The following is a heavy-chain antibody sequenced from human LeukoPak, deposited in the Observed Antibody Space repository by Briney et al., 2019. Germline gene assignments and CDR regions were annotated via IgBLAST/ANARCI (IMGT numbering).Heavy chain of an antibody. CDR2: IYYTGTT. Sequence: NPSETLSLTCTVSGGSMSGNTYYWGWIRQPPGKGLEGIVSIYYTGTTYYSPSLKGRVTISVYMSQSQFSLSLSSVTAADTAVYYCATNYDILSGYYNVYNYWGQGTLVTISS. CDR1: GGSMSGNTYY. J-gene: IGHJ4*02. CDR3: ATNYDILSGYYNVYNY. D-gene: IGHD3-9*01. V-gene: IGHV4-39*01.